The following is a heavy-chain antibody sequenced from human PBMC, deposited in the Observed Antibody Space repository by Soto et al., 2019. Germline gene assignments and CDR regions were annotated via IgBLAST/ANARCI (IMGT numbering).Heavy chain of an antibody. J-gene: IGHJ4*02. CDR3: ASGQWLVHFFDY. Sequence: SETLSLTCTVSGGSISSHYWSWIRQPPGKGLEWVGYIYYSGSTNYNPSLKSRVTISVDTSKNQFSLKLSSVTAADTAVYYCASGQWLVHFFDYWGQGTLVTSPQ. CDR2: IYYSGST. CDR1: GGSISSHY. D-gene: IGHD6-19*01. V-gene: IGHV4-59*11.